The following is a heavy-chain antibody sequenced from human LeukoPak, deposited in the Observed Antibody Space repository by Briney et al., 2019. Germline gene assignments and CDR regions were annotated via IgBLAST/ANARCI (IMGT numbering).Heavy chain of an antibody. CDR2: ISSSGSTI. D-gene: IGHD3-3*01. J-gene: IGHJ4*02. V-gene: IGHV3-11*01. Sequence: GGSLRLSCAASGFTFSDYYMSWIRQAPGKGLEWVSYISSSGSTIYYADSVKGRFTISRDNSKNTLYLQMNSLRAEDTALYYCARDPGVVAFHYFDFWGQGTLVTVSS. CDR1: GFTFSDYY. CDR3: ARDPGVVAFHYFDF.